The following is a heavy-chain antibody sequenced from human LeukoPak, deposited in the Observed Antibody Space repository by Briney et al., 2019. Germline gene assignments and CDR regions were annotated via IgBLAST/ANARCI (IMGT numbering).Heavy chain of an antibody. Sequence: GESLRLSCAASGFTFSPHWMYWVRQAPGKGLVWVSRINSDGSSTSYADSVKGRFTISRDNAKNTLYLQMNSLRAEDTAVYYCAREWELIAFDIWGQGTMVTVSS. CDR2: INSDGSST. D-gene: IGHD1-26*01. CDR1: GFTFSPHW. CDR3: AREWELIAFDI. J-gene: IGHJ3*02. V-gene: IGHV3-74*01.